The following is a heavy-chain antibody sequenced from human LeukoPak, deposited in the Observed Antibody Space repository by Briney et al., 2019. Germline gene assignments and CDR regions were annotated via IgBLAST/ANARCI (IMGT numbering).Heavy chain of an antibody. CDR2: INPNSGGT. CDR3: ARGRMVATSAFDY. CDR1: GYTFTGYY. Sequence: APVKVSCEASGYTFTGYYMHWVRQAPGQGLEWMGWINPNSGGTNYAQKFQGRVTMTRDTSISTAYMELSRLRSDDTAVYYCARGRMVATSAFDYWGQGTLVTVSS. V-gene: IGHV1-2*02. J-gene: IGHJ4*02. D-gene: IGHD5-12*01.